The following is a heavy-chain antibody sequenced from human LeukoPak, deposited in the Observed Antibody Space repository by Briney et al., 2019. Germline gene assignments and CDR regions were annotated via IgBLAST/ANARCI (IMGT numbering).Heavy chain of an antibody. J-gene: IGHJ4*02. CDR1: GSGFTSYW. V-gene: IGHV5-51*01. CDR2: IYPGDSDT. Sequence: GESLKISCKGSGSGFTSYWTGWVRQMPGKGLEWMGIIYPGDSDTRYSPSFQGQVTISADKSISTAYLQWSSLKASDTAMYYCARHESIAAADVPFDYWGQGTLVTVSS. D-gene: IGHD6-13*01. CDR3: ARHESIAAADVPFDY.